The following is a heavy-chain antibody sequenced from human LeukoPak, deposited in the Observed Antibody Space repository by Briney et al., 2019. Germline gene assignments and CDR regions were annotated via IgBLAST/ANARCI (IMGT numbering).Heavy chain of an antibody. CDR2: INAGNGNT. Sequence: ASVKVSCKASGYTFTSYAMHWVRQAPGQRLEWMGWINAGNGNTKYSQKFQGRVTITADKSTSTAYMELSSLRSEDTAVYYCARWEGSYALNYWGQGTLVTVSS. CDR1: GYTFTSYA. D-gene: IGHD3-16*01. J-gene: IGHJ4*02. V-gene: IGHV1-3*01. CDR3: ARWEGSYALNY.